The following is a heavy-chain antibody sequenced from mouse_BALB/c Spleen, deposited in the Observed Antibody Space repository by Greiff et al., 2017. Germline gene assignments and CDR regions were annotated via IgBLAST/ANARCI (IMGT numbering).Heavy chain of an antibody. J-gene: IGHJ3*01. CDR3: ARRITKGGFAY. CDR2: ISSGSSTI. D-gene: IGHD1-1*01. V-gene: IGHV5-17*02. Sequence: EVQGVESGGGLVQPGGSRKLSCAASGFTFSSFGMHWVRQAPEKGLEWVAYISSGSSTIYYADTVKGRFTISRDNPKNTLFLQMTSLRSEDTAMYYCARRITKGGFAYWGQGTLVTVSA. CDR1: GFTFSSFG.